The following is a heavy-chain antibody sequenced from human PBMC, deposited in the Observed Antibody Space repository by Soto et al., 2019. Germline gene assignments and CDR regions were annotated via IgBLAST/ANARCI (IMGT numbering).Heavy chain of an antibody. D-gene: IGHD6-13*01. CDR3: AKDRSSTWYDAFDI. CDR1: GFTFSNYA. V-gene: IGHV3-23*01. Sequence: EVHLLESGGGLVQPGGSLRLSCGASGFTFSNYAMSWVCQAPGKGLEWVSSISGSGLSAYYADSVEGRFTISRDQSKNTLYLQMNSLTADETAVYYCAKDRSSTWYDAFDIWGQGTLVTVSS. J-gene: IGHJ3*02. CDR2: ISGSGLSA.